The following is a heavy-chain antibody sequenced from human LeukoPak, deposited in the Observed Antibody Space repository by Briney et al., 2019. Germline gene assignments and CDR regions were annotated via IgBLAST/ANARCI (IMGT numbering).Heavy chain of an antibody. D-gene: IGHD3-22*01. CDR2: ISGGGGST. CDR3: AKDRPNYYESNGDYYRRNGDY. Sequence: GGSLRLSCAASGFNFSSYAMSWVRQAPGKGLEWVSSISGGGGSTYYTDPVKGRFTISRDNSKNTLYLQMNSLRAEDKALYYCAKDRPNYYESNGDYYRRNGDYWGQGTLVTVSS. J-gene: IGHJ4*02. V-gene: IGHV3-23*01. CDR1: GFNFSSYA.